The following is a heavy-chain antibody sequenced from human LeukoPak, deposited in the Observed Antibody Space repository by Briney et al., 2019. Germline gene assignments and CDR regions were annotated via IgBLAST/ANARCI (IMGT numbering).Heavy chain of an antibody. Sequence: GGSLRLSCAASGFTSNTFNMNWVRQAPGKGLDWVSSITSGGDYIYYADSVKGRFTTSRDNAKNSLSLQLNGLRVGDSAVYYCARGHYDVLAASYKWTPDYWGQGTLVTVSS. D-gene: IGHD3-9*01. CDR3: ARGHYDVLAASYKWTPDY. V-gene: IGHV3-21*01. J-gene: IGHJ4*02. CDR2: ITSGGDYI. CDR1: GFTSNTFN.